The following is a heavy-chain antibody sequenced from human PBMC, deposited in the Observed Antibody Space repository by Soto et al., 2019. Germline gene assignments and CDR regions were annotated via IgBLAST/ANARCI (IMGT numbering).Heavy chain of an antibody. D-gene: IGHD2-2*01. Sequence: ASVKVSCKASGYSLTSYGTSWVRQAPGQGLEWMGWISGHDGNTKYTQKLQGRVTVTTDTSTSTAYMDLRSLRSDDTAVYYCAREYCSSASCYGPDFWGQGTLVTVSS. CDR1: GYSLTSYG. CDR2: ISGHDGNT. V-gene: IGHV1-18*01. J-gene: IGHJ4*02. CDR3: AREYCSSASCYGPDF.